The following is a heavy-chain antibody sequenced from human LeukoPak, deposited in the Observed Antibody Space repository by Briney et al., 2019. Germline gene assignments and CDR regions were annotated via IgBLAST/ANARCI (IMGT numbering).Heavy chain of an antibody. CDR2: IIPIFGTA. Sequence: WASVKVSCKASGYTFTRNGISWVRQAPGQGLEWMGGIIPIFGTANYAQKFQGRVTITADESTSTAYMELSSLRSEDTAVYYCARSPYSYGQFPFDYWGQGTLVTVSS. J-gene: IGHJ4*02. D-gene: IGHD5-18*01. CDR3: ARSPYSYGQFPFDY. V-gene: IGHV1-69*13. CDR1: GYTFTRNG.